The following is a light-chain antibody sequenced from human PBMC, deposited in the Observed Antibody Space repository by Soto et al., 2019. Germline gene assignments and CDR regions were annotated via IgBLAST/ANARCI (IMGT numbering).Light chain of an antibody. CDR3: AAWDDSLNGRKVV. CDR1: SPNIGSNT. CDR2: SNN. J-gene: IGLJ2*01. V-gene: IGLV1-44*01. Sequence: QSVLTQPPSASGTPGQRFTISCSGSSPNIGSNTVNWYQQLPGTAPKLLIYSNNQRPSGVPDRFSGSKSGTSASLAISGLQSEDEADYYCAAWDDSLNGRKVVFGGGTKVTVL.